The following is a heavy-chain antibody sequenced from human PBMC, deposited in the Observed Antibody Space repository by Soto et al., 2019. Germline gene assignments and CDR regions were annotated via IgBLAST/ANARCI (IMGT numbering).Heavy chain of an antibody. CDR1: GGSITRGGYY. Sequence: PSETLSLTCTVXGGSITRGGYYWSWIRQHPGKGLEWIGYIYNSGTTYYNPSLKSRVTISVDTSKNQFSLKLTSVTAADTAVYYCARDPAPWGQGTLVTVSS. CDR2: IYNSGTT. CDR3: ARDPAP. J-gene: IGHJ5*02. V-gene: IGHV4-31*03.